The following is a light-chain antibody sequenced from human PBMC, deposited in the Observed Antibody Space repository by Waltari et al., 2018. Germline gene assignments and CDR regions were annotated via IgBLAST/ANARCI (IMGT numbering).Light chain of an antibody. CDR1: QSLVNSAGKTY. CDR3: MEGLNWPWT. V-gene: IGKV2-30*01. CDR2: QVS. J-gene: IGKJ1*01. Sequence: DVVMTQSPLSLPVTLGQPASISCTSSQSLVNSAGKTYLNWFHQRPGRSPRRLIYQVSNRDSGFPDRFSGSGSGSDFTLTISRVEAEDVGVYYCMEGLNWPWTFGQGTKVEIK.